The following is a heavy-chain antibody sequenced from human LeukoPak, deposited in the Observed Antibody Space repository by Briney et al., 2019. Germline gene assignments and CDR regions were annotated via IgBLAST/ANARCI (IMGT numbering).Heavy chain of an antibody. J-gene: IGHJ4*02. CDR3: ARGGTLFTFFDS. CDR1: GGSISSADYY. V-gene: IGHV4-61*02. Sequence: SETLSLTCTESGGSISSADYYWNWIRQPAGRGLEWIGRIYTTGNTMYNPSLESRVSMSIDTSKNQVSLKVKSVTAADTAVYYCARGGTLFTFFDSWGQGTLVTVSS. CDR2: IYTTGNT. D-gene: IGHD2/OR15-2a*01.